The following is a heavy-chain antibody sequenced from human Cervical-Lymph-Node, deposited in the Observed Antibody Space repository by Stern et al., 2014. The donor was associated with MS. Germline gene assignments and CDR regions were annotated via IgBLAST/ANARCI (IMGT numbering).Heavy chain of an antibody. Sequence: VQLVESGAEVKKPGASVNLSCTASGDILSNFSIHWVRQAPGQGLAWMGMINPNGGRTTYALKFQGRVTMTRDTSTTTVYMELSSLRSEDTGFYYCARPLPYANWGQGTLVTVPS. CDR2: INPNGGRT. J-gene: IGHJ4*02. CDR3: ARPLPYAN. D-gene: IGHD4-17*01. V-gene: IGHV1-46*01. CDR1: GDILSNFS.